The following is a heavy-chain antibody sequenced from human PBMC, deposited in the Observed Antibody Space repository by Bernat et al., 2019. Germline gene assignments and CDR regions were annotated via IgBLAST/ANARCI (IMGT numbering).Heavy chain of an antibody. V-gene: IGHV4-39*01. J-gene: IGHJ4*02. CDR3: ARLKYYFLTGYTD. CDR2: ICYSRGT. CDR1: GGSISSNSDF. D-gene: IGHD3-9*01. Sequence: QLQLQESGPGLVKPSETLSLICSVSGGSISSNSDFWGWIRQPPGKGLEWIGNICYSRGTYYNPSLKSRVTISVDTSKNQFSLKLSSVTAADTAVYCCARLKYYFLTGYTDWGQGTLVTVSS.